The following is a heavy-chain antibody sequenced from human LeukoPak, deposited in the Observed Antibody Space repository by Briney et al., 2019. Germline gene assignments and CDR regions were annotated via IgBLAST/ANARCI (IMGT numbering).Heavy chain of an antibody. J-gene: IGHJ4*02. D-gene: IGHD6-13*01. CDR3: AKGRQQLLVTYFDY. V-gene: IGHV3-23*01. Sequence: PGGSLRLSCAASGFTFNNYAMTWVRQAPGKGLEWVSAISGSGGSTYYADSVQGRFSISRDNSRNTLYLQMSSLRAEDTAVYYCAKGRQQLLVTYFDYWGRGTLVTVSS. CDR2: ISGSGGST. CDR1: GFTFNNYA.